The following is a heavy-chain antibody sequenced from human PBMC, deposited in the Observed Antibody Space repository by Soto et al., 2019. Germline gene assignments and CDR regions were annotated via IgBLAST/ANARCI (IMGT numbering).Heavy chain of an antibody. CDR3: ARDSGSYSYYYYGMDV. Sequence: PGGSLRLSCTTSGFNFRTFGMNWVRQAPGKGLEWVAVIWYDGSNKYYADSVKGRFTISRDNSKNTLYLQMNSLRAEDTAVYYCARDSGSYSYYYYGMDVWGQGTTVTVSS. V-gene: IGHV3-33*01. CDR1: GFNFRTFG. CDR2: IWYDGSNK. J-gene: IGHJ6*02. D-gene: IGHD1-26*01.